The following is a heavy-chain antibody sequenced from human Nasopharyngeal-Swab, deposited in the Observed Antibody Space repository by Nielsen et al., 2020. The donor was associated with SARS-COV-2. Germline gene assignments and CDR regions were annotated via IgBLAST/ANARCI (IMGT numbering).Heavy chain of an antibody. Sequence: SETLSLTCAVSGGSISSSNWWSWVRQPPGKGLEWIGEINHSGSTNYNPSLKSRVTISVDTSKNQFSLKLSSVTAADTAVYYCARGPPYSSSSVYWFDPWGQGTLVTVSS. CDR1: GGSISSSNW. V-gene: IGHV4-4*02. J-gene: IGHJ5*02. CDR2: INHSGST. CDR3: ARGPPYSSSSVYWFDP. D-gene: IGHD6-6*01.